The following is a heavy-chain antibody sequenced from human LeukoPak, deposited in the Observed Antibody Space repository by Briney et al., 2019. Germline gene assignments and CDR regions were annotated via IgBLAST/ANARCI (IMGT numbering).Heavy chain of an antibody. CDR1: GYTFTGYY. V-gene: IGHV1-2*02. J-gene: IGHJ4*02. Sequence: ASVKVSCKPSGYTFTGYYMHWVRQAPGQGLEWMGWINPNSGGTNYAQKFQGRVTMTRDTSISTAYMELSRLRSDDTAVYYCARGGYYDSSGSTVNWGQGTLVTVSS. D-gene: IGHD3-22*01. CDR3: ARGGYYDSSGSTVN. CDR2: INPNSGGT.